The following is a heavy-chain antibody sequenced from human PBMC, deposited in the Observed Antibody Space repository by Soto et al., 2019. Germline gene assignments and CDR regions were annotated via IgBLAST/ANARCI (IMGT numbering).Heavy chain of an antibody. CDR2: IIPILGIA. CDR1: GGTFSSYT. D-gene: IGHD6-13*01. Sequence: QVQLVQSGAEVKKPGSSVKVSCKASGGTFSSYTISWVRQAPGQGLEWMGRIIPILGIANYAQKFQGRVTITADKSTSTAYMELSSLRSEDTAVYYCARSLTKYSSSWYEDYWGQGTLVTVSS. J-gene: IGHJ4*02. V-gene: IGHV1-69*02. CDR3: ARSLTKYSSSWYEDY.